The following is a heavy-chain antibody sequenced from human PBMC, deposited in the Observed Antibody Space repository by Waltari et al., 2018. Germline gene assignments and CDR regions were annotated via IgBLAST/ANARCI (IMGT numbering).Heavy chain of an antibody. Sequence: QVQLVQSGAEVKKPGASVKVSCKVSGYTLTELSMHWVRQGTGKGLEGMGGFDPEDGETIYAQKFQGRVTMTEDTSTDTAYMELSSLRSEDTAVYYCATAPMTTVVISDWGQGTLVTVSS. CDR1: GYTLTELS. CDR2: FDPEDGET. D-gene: IGHD4-17*01. CDR3: ATAPMTTVVISD. J-gene: IGHJ4*02. V-gene: IGHV1-24*01.